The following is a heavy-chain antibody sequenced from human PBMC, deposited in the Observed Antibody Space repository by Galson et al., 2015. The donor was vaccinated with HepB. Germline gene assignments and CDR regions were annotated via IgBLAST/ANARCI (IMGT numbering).Heavy chain of an antibody. D-gene: IGHD2-15*01. Sequence: SLRLSCAASGFTFDDYAMHWVRQAPGKGLEWVSGISWNSGSIGYADSVKGRFTISRDNAKNSLYLQMNSLRAEDTALYYCAKDIGGGFPYSGDWYFDLWGRGTLVTVSS. CDR3: AKDIGGGFPYSGDWYFDL. CDR2: ISWNSGSI. V-gene: IGHV3-9*01. J-gene: IGHJ2*01. CDR1: GFTFDDYA.